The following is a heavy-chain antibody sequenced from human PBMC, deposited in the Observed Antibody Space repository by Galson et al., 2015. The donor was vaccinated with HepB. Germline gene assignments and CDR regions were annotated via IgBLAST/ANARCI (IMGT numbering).Heavy chain of an antibody. D-gene: IGHD5-18*01. CDR3: AKGYGLFDS. Sequence: SLRLSCAASGFAFDSRAMGWVRRAAGRGLKWISGIRGNGDSTFDADAVKGRFTVSRDNSNNMLYLQMNSLRAEDAGLYFCAKGYGLFDSWAQGILVTVSS. CDR1: GFAFDSRA. V-gene: IGHV3-23*01. CDR2: IRGNGDST. J-gene: IGHJ5*01.